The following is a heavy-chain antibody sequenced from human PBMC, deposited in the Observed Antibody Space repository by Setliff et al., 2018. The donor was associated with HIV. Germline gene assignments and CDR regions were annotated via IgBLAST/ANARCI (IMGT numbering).Heavy chain of an antibody. Sequence: PSETLSLTCTVSGGFISSYYWSWIRQPPGKGLEWIGYVYGSGSTNYNPSLKSRVTISVDTSRNQFSLKVTSVTAADTAVYYCATRRDGYRDSFDIWGQGTEVTVSS. CDR1: GGFISSYY. D-gene: IGHD2-21*01. CDR2: VYGSGST. CDR3: ATRRDGYRDSFDI. J-gene: IGHJ3*02. V-gene: IGHV4-59*01.